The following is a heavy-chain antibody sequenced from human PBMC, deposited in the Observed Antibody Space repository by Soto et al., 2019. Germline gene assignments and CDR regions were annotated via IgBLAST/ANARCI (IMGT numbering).Heavy chain of an antibody. D-gene: IGHD1-1*01. J-gene: IGHJ4*02. CDR2: IYYSGTT. Sequence: SETLSLTCTVSGGSITRGGYYWSWIRQHPGKGLEWIGYIYYSGTTYYNPSLKSRVTISVDTSKNQFSLKLSSVTAADTAVYYCARWPQLEPRFDYWGQGTLVTVSS. CDR3: ARWPQLEPRFDY. CDR1: GGSITRGGYY. V-gene: IGHV4-31*03.